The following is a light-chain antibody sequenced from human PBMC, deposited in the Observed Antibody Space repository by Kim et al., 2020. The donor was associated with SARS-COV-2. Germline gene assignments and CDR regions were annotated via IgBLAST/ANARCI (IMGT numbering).Light chain of an antibody. CDR1: QDISHY. J-gene: IGKJ5*01. CDR3: QHYANFPIT. CDR2: DAS. Sequence: DIQMTQSPSSLSASVGDRVTITCQASQDISHYLNWHQQKPGRAPNLLIYDASNLETGVPSRFSGSGSGSHFTLIISSLQPEDFATYYCQHYANFPITFGQGTRLEIK. V-gene: IGKV1-33*01.